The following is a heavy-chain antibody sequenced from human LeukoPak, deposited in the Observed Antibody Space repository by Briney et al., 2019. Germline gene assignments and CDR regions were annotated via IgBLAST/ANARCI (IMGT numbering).Heavy chain of an antibody. CDR1: GFNFRTYN. CDR2: ISGSSSYT. J-gene: IGHJ4*02. D-gene: IGHD3-22*01. CDR3: ARGHNSGYYLKY. Sequence: GGSLRLSCVGSGFNFRTYNLNWVRQAPGKGLEWVADISGSSSYTDCADSVKGRFTTSKDNANSSVFLQMDSLRAEDTAVYYCARGHNSGYYLKYWGQGTLVTVSS. V-gene: IGHV3-21*05.